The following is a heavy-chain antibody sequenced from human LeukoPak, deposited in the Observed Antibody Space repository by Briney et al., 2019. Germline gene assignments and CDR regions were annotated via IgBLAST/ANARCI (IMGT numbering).Heavy chain of an antibody. CDR1: GFTFSDYY. D-gene: IGHD6-19*01. CDR2: ISSSSSYT. V-gene: IGHV3-11*05. CDR3: ARVSPPPYSSGWYGNEQEYYFDY. J-gene: IGHJ4*02. Sequence: GGSLRLSCAASGFTFSDYYMSWIRQAPGKGLEWVSYISSSSSYTNYADSVKGRFTISRDNAKNSLYLQMNSLRAEGTAVYYCARVSPPPYSSGWYGNEQEYYFDYWGQGTLVTVSS.